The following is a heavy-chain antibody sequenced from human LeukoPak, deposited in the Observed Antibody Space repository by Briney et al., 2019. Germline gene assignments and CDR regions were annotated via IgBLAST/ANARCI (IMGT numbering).Heavy chain of an antibody. V-gene: IGHV5-51*01. J-gene: IGHJ4*02. CDR1: GYSFTRYW. D-gene: IGHD6-19*01. CDR3: ALGMYSSGWRFDY. CDR2: IYPGDSDT. Sequence: GESLKISCKGSGYSFTRYWIGWVRQMPGKGLECMGIIYPGDSDTRYRPSFQGQVTISADKSISTAYLQWSSLKASDTAMYYCALGMYSSGWRFDYWGQGTLVTVSS.